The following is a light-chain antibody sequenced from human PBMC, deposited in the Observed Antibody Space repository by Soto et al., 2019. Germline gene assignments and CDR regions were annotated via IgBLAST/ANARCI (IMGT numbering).Light chain of an antibody. CDR2: GAS. Sequence: ELVLTQSPGTLSLSPGERARLSCRASQIVRSTYLAWFQQKPGQAPRLLIYGASSRATGIPDRFSGSGSGTDFTLTIRRLEPEDFAVYYCQQYGSSTWTFGQGTKVDIK. CDR3: QQYGSSTWT. CDR1: QIVRSTY. V-gene: IGKV3-20*01. J-gene: IGKJ1*01.